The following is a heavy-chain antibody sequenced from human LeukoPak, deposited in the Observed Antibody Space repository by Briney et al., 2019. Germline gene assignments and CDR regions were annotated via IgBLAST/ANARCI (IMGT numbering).Heavy chain of an antibody. Sequence: GGSLRLSCAASGFTFSSYAMSWVRQAPGKGLEWVSSISSSSSAIYHADSVKGRFTISRDNARNSLYLQMNSLRAEDTAVYYCARNPDWYNIGDPWGQGTLVTVSS. D-gene: IGHD3/OR15-3a*01. CDR1: GFTFSSYA. V-gene: IGHV3-21*01. J-gene: IGHJ5*02. CDR3: ARNPDWYNIGDP. CDR2: ISSSSSAI.